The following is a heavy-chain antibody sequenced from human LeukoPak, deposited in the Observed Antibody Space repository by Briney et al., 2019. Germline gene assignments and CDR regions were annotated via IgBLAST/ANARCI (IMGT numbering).Heavy chain of an antibody. CDR2: INHSGST. Sequence: SETLSLTCAVYGGSFSGYYWSWIRQPPGKGLEWTGEINHSGSTNYNPSLKSRVTISVDTSKNQFSLKLSSVTAADTAVYYCARAGSSSWYYPYRGMRTHQSFDYWGQGTLVTVSS. CDR3: ARAGSSSWYYPYRGMRTHQSFDY. J-gene: IGHJ4*02. V-gene: IGHV4-34*01. CDR1: GGSFSGYY. D-gene: IGHD6-13*01.